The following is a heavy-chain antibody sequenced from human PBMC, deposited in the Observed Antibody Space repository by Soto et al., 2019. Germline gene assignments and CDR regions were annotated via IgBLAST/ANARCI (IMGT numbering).Heavy chain of an antibody. CDR1: GDSISSAGSY. CDR3: ASFNDRLTPATVLH. V-gene: IGHV4-31*03. D-gene: IGHD4-4*01. CDR2: IYYNGNT. Sequence: QVQLQESGPGLVKPSQTLSLTCIVSGDSISSAGSYWTWIRQHPGKGMEWIGYIYYNGNTYYNPSLKSRLTISVDTSNNQFSLKLSSVTAADTAVYYCASFNDRLTPATVLHWGQGTLVTVSS. J-gene: IGHJ4*02.